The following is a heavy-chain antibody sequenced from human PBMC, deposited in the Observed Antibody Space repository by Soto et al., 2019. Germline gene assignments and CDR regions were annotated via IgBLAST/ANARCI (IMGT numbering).Heavy chain of an antibody. CDR1: GGSISSGGYY. D-gene: IGHD4-17*01. CDR3: ARDSMTSGSHDAFDI. Sequence: SETLSLTCTVSGGSISSGGYYWSWIRQHPGKGLEWIGYIYYSGSTYYNPSLKSRVTISVDTSKNQFSLKLSSVTAADTAVYYCARDSMTSGSHDAFDIWGQGTMVTVSS. CDR2: IYYSGST. J-gene: IGHJ3*02. V-gene: IGHV4-31*03.